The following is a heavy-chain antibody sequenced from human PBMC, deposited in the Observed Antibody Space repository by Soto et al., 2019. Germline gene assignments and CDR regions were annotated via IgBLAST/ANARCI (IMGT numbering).Heavy chain of an antibody. Sequence: SETLSLTCSVSGGSIISISYYWGWIRRPPGKGLEWIGSIHYSGSTYYKSSLNSRVTISVDTSKNQLSLRLTSVTAADTAVYYCASPGRYYDSSAYYNWGQGTLVTVSS. V-gene: IGHV4-39*01. CDR1: GGSIISISYY. CDR3: ASPGRYYDSSAYYN. CDR2: IHYSGST. J-gene: IGHJ4*02. D-gene: IGHD3-22*01.